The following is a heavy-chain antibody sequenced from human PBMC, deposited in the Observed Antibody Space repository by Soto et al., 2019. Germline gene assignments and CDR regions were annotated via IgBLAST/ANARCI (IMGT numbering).Heavy chain of an antibody. Sequence: PSETLSLTCTFSGGSISSGDYYWSWIRQPPGKGLEWIGYIYYSGSTYYNPSLKSRVTISVDRTKNQFSLNLRSVTAADKAVYYCGREDPAYCGGECATGAFHIWGQGT. CDR2: IYYSGST. CDR1: GGSISSGDYY. J-gene: IGHJ3*02. D-gene: IGHD2-21*01. V-gene: IGHV4-30-4*02. CDR3: GREDPAYCGGECATGAFHI.